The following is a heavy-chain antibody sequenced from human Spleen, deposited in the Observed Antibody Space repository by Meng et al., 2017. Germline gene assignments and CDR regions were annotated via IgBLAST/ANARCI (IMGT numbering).Heavy chain of an antibody. D-gene: IGHD7-27*01. J-gene: IGHJ3*02. CDR2: TYYRSTWYN. CDR3: ARGGTNWGSFDI. V-gene: IGHV6-1*01. CDR1: GDSVSSNSAA. Sequence: VQLQQSGPGLVNPSQPLSPTCDISGDSVSSNSAAWSWIRQSPSRGLEWLGRTYYRSTWYNDYAAFVRGRITINPDTSKNQFSLHLNSVTPEDTAVYYCARGGTNWGSFDIWGQGTMVTVSS.